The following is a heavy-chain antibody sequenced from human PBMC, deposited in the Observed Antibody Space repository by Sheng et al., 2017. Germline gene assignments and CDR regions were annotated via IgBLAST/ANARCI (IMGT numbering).Heavy chain of an antibody. CDR2: IWYNENNR. V-gene: IGHV3-33*01. CDR1: GFTFSSYG. D-gene: IGHD6-19*01. J-gene: IGHJ4*02. CDR3: ARGAGITVAADY. Sequence: QVQLVESGGGVVQPGRSPRLSCAASGFTFSSYGMHWVRQAPGKGLEWVAVIWYNENNRYHADSVKGRFTISRDNSKNTLYLQMTSLRVEDTAVYYCARGAGITVAADYWGQGTLVTVSS.